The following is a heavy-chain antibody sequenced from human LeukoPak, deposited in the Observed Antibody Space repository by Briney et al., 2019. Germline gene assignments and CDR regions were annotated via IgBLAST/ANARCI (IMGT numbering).Heavy chain of an antibody. CDR1: GFTFDDYA. Sequence: GRSLRLSCAASGFTFDDYAMHWVRQAPGKGLEWVSGISWNSGSIGYADSVKGRFTISRDNAKNSLYLQMNSLRAEDMALYYFAKGGMTTVTTFDGSLKYYFDYWGQGTLVTVSS. CDR3: AKGGMTTVTTFDGSLKYYFDY. CDR2: ISWNSGSI. J-gene: IGHJ4*02. V-gene: IGHV3-9*03. D-gene: IGHD4-17*01.